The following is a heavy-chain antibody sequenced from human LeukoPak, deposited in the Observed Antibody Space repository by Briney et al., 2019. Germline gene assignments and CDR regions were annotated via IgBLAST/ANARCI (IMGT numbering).Heavy chain of an antibody. Sequence: PSETLSLTCTVSGDSISNTYFYWSWIRQLPGKGLEWFGYMDHNGHTQYNPSLMGRITISLDASNNQFSLKLSSVTAADTAVYYCARLSYAGYERTFDSWGQGTLVTVSS. CDR1: GDSISNTYFY. D-gene: IGHD5-12*01. CDR3: ARLSYAGYERTFDS. V-gene: IGHV4-31*03. CDR2: MDHNGHT. J-gene: IGHJ4*02.